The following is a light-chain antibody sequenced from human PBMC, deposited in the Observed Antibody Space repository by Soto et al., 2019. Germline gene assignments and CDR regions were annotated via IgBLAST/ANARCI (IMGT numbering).Light chain of an antibody. CDR3: QQSYSTPPT. J-gene: IGKJ1*01. Sequence: DIQITQSPSSLSASVGDRVAITCRASQSIRSFLNWYQQKPGKAPKLLIYAASSLQSGVPSRFSGSGSGTDFTLTISSLQPEDFATYYCQQSYSTPPTFGQGTTVEV. CDR2: AAS. V-gene: IGKV1-39*01. CDR1: QSIRSF.